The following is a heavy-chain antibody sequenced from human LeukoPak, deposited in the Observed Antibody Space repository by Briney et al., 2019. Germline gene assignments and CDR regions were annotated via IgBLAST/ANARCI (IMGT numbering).Heavy chain of an antibody. CDR2: FDPEDGET. Sequence: ASVKVSCKVSGYTLTELSMHWVRQAPGKGLEWMGGFDPEDGETIYAQKFQGRVTMTEDTSTDTAYMELSSLRSEDTAVYYCATSGRQAGAYYFDYWDQGTLVTVSS. J-gene: IGHJ4*02. V-gene: IGHV1-24*01. CDR3: ATSGRQAGAYYFDY. D-gene: IGHD1-26*01. CDR1: GYTLTELS.